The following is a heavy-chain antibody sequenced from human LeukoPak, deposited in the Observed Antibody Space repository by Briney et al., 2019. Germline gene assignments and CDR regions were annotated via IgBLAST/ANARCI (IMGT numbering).Heavy chain of an antibody. CDR2: IYYSGST. J-gene: IGHJ6*03. Sequence: SETLSLTCTVSGGSISSYYWSWIRQPPGKGLEWIGYIYYSGSTNCNPSLKSRVTISVDTSKNQFSLKLSSVTAADTAVYYCARVPVANYYYYYMDVWGKGTTVTISS. CDR1: GGSISSYY. CDR3: ARVPVANYYYYYMDV. D-gene: IGHD5-12*01. V-gene: IGHV4-59*08.